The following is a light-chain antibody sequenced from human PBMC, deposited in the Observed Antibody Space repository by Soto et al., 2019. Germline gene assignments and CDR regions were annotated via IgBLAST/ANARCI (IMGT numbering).Light chain of an antibody. Sequence: QSVLTQPPSASGSPGQSVTISCTGTKNDIGVYDFVSWYQHHPGKAPRLIIYEVVQRPSGVPDRFSASKSGLTASLTISGLQPEDEADYYCSSFTSNRIYVFGPGTKLTVL. CDR1: KNDIGVYDF. J-gene: IGLJ1*01. V-gene: IGLV2-8*01. CDR3: SSFTSNRIYV. CDR2: EVV.